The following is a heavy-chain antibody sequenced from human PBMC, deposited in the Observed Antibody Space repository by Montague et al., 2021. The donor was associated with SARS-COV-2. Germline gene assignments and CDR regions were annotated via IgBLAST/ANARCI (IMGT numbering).Heavy chain of an antibody. J-gene: IGHJ4*02. V-gene: IGHV3-33*01. CDR3: AVQPRDSSAWHPFDH. Sequence: SRSLSLSASGFTFSTYAIHWVRQAPGKGLEWVAIMSHDGNYEHYADSVKGRFTISRDSSKDTLHLQMNSLTAEDTAVYYCAVQPRDSSAWHPFDHWGQGTLVTVSS. CDR2: MSHDGNYE. CDR1: GFTFSTYA. D-gene: IGHD6-19*01.